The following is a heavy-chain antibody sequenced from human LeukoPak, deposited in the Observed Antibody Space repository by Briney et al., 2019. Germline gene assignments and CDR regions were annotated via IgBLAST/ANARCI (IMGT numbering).Heavy chain of an antibody. Sequence: GASVTVSFAASGYTFTGYYMHWVRQAPGQGLEWMGRINPNSGGTNYAQKFQGRVTMTRDTSISTAYMELSRLRSDDTAVYYCARVSVTGWFDPWGQGTLVSVSS. D-gene: IGHD2-21*02. CDR2: INPNSGGT. CDR3: ARVSVTGWFDP. J-gene: IGHJ5*02. CDR1: GYTFTGYY. V-gene: IGHV1-2*06.